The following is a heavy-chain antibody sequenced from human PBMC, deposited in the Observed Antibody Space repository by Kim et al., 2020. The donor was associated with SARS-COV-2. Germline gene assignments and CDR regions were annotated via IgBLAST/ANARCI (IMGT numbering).Heavy chain of an antibody. V-gene: IGHV4-4*08. J-gene: IGHJ3*02. D-gene: IGHD3-16*02. Sequence: YTRALKSRVSISVDTSKDQFSLNLTSVTAPDTAVYYCARGKLLVDDAFDIWGQGTMVTVFS. CDR3: ARGKLLVDDAFDI.